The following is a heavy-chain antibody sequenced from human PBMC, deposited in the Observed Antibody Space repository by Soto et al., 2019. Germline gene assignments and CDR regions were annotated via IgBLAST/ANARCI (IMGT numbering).Heavy chain of an antibody. D-gene: IGHD1-20*01. CDR3: AKQRGYNWSPPQYYYYGVDV. V-gene: IGHV3-30*18. CDR1: GFTFSTFG. Sequence: QVQLVESGGGVVQPGRSLRLSCAASGFTFSTFGMHWVRQAPGKGLEWVTLISYDGSDKYYADSVKGRFTISRDNSKNTLYLQMNSLRGEDTAVYYCAKQRGYNWSPPQYYYYGVDVWGQGTTVTVSS. J-gene: IGHJ6*02. CDR2: ISYDGSDK.